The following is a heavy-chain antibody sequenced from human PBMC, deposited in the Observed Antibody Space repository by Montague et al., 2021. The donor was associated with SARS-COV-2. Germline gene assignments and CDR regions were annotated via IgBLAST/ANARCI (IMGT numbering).Heavy chain of an antibody. Sequence: SETLSLTCTVSGASISYFYCGWIRQPSGKGLEWIWRVSASGSTNXNPSLNSRVTMSVDTSEKQFSLRLSPVTAADTAVYYCARNVVAAPGTFDYWGQGTLVTVSS. CDR3: ARNVVAAPGTFDY. V-gene: IGHV4-4*07. CDR2: VSASGST. D-gene: IGHD6-13*01. CDR1: GASISYFY. J-gene: IGHJ4*02.